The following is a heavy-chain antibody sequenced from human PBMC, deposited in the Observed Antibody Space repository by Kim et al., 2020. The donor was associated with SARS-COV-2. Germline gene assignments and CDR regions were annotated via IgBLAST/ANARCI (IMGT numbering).Heavy chain of an antibody. CDR2: AYYIGNT. CDR1: GGSLSSSSYY. D-gene: IGHD6-19*01. CDR3: ARHQGYRSGWYVAFYYYYMDV. Sequence: SETLSLTCTVSGGSLSSSSYYWGWIRQPPGKGLEWIGTAYYIGNTYYNPSLKSRVTISVDTSKNQFSLRLGSVTAADPAVYYCARHQGYRSGWYVAFYYYYMDVWGKGTTVTVSS. V-gene: IGHV4-39*01. J-gene: IGHJ6*03.